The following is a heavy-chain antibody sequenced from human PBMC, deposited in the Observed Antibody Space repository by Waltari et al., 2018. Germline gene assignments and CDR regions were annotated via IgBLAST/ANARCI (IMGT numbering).Heavy chain of an antibody. V-gene: IGHV3-21*01. CDR1: GLPFRSYS. J-gene: IGHJ4*02. CDR3: ARGGWGFYLDD. D-gene: IGHD7-27*01. Sequence: EVQLVESGGGLVKPGGSLRLSCAASGLPFRSYSMNWVRQAPGKGLEWVSSISSTGSYTHYADSVKGRFSISRDNAKNSLYLQMNSLRAEDTAVYYCARGGWGFYLDDWGQGTLVT. CDR2: ISSTGSYT.